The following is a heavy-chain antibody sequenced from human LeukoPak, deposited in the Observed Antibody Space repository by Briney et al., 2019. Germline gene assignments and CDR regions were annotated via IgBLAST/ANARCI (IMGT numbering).Heavy chain of an antibody. CDR1: GFTFSGHG. Sequence: GRSLRLSCAVSGFTFSGHGMHWIRQAPGKGLEWVAVIWHDGSKQLYADSVKGRFSISRDDSTSTLYLQMNSLRAEDTAVYYCAREDSSGWFSAYWGQGTLVTVSS. J-gene: IGHJ4*02. V-gene: IGHV3-33*01. CDR2: IWHDGSKQ. D-gene: IGHD6-19*01. CDR3: AREDSSGWFSAY.